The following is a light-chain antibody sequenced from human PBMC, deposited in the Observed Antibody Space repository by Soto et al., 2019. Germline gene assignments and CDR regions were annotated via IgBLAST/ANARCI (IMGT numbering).Light chain of an antibody. Sequence: SYELTQPPSVSVAPGKTAKISCGGTNIGDKSVHWYQQKPGQAPVLVIYYDSDRPSGILERFSGSNAGNTATLTISRVEVGDEADYSCQVWDSSSDHVVFGGGTKLTVL. CDR2: YDS. CDR3: QVWDSSSDHVV. J-gene: IGLJ2*01. CDR1: NIGDKS. V-gene: IGLV3-21*04.